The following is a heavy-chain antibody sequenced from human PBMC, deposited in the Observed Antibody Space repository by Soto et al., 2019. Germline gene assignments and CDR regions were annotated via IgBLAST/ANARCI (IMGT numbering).Heavy chain of an antibody. J-gene: IGHJ3*02. Sequence: SETLSLTCIVSGGSISSFHWSWIRQPPGKGLEWIGYIYYSGSSNYNSSLKSRVTTSVDTSKNQFSLKLSSVTAADTAVYYCARSPYYDFWSGYSYDAFDIWGQGTMVTVSS. CDR2: IYYSGSS. CDR1: GGSISSFH. V-gene: IGHV4-59*01. CDR3: ARSPYYDFWSGYSYDAFDI. D-gene: IGHD3-3*01.